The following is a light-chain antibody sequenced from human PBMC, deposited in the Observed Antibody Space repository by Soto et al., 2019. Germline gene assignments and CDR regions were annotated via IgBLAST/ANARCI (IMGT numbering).Light chain of an antibody. CDR2: DAS. Sequence: TQSPSSLSASPGERATITCRASQSVSSYLAWYQQKPGQAPRLLIYDASNRATGIPARFSGSGSGTDFTLTISSLEPEDFAVYYCQQRSNWLTFGGGTKVDIK. V-gene: IGKV3-11*01. CDR1: QSVSSY. J-gene: IGKJ4*01. CDR3: QQRSNWLT.